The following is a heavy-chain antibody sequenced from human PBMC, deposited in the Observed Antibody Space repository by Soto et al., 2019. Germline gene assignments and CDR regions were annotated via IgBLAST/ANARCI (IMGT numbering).Heavy chain of an antibody. V-gene: IGHV1-24*01. Sequence: GASVKVSCKVSGYTLTELSMHWVRQAPGKGLEWMGGFDPEDGETIYAQKFQGRVTMTEDTSTDTAYMELSSLRSEDTAVYYCATDPRLDSQSSFDPWGQGTLVTVT. CDR3: ATDPRLDSQSSFDP. J-gene: IGHJ5*02. CDR1: GYTLTELS. CDR2: FDPEDGET. D-gene: IGHD3-3*01.